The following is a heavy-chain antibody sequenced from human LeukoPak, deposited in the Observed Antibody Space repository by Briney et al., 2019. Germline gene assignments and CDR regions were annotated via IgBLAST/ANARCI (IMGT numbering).Heavy chain of an antibody. CDR1: GGSISSYY. D-gene: IGHD6-13*01. V-gene: IGHV4-59*08. CDR2: IYYSGSN. Sequence: PSETLSLTCTVSGGSISSYYWSWIRQPPGKGLEWSGYIYYSGSNNYNPSLKIRVTIPVDTSNNQFSLNLSSVTAADTAVYYCARGAEWYSSSLLGGYYFDYWGQGTLVTVSS. J-gene: IGHJ4*02. CDR3: ARGAEWYSSSLLGGYYFDY.